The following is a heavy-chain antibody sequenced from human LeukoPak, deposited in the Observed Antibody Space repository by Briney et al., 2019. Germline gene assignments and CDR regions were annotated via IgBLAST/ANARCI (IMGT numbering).Heavy chain of an antibody. CDR3: ARTIGYCSSTSCYWRSADYYYYMDV. CDR2: IYYSGST. V-gene: IGHV4-59*01. D-gene: IGHD2-2*01. Sequence: PSETLSLTCTVPGGSISSYYWSWIRQPPGKGLEWVGYIYYSGSTNYNPSLKSRVTISVDTSKNQFSLKLSSVTAADTAVYYCARTIGYCSSTSCYWRSADYYYYMDVWGKGTTVTISS. J-gene: IGHJ6*03. CDR1: GGSISSYY.